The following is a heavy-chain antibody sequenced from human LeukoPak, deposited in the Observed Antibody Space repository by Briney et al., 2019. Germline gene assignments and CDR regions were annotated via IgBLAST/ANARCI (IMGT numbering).Heavy chain of an antibody. J-gene: IGHJ4*02. CDR3: AREAPSYYDFWSGYPDY. V-gene: IGHV1-18*01. CDR1: GYTFTSYG. CDR2: ISAYNGNT. D-gene: IGHD3-3*01. Sequence: ASVKVSCKASGYTFTSYGISWVRQAPGQGLEWMGWISAYNGNTNYAQKLQGRVTMTTDTSTSTAYMGLRSLRSDDTAVYHCAREAPSYYDFWSGYPDYWGQGTLVTVSS.